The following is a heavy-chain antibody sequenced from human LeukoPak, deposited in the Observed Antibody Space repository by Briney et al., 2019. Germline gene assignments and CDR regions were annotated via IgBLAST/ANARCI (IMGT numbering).Heavy chain of an antibody. J-gene: IGHJ4*02. Sequence: GGSLRLSCTTSGFAFSSFYMHWVRQAPGKGLEWVAVVHHDGNTKYYVDSVKGRFTISRDNSKNTLYLQMSTLRAEDTAIYYCATGSGNYYDRWGQGTLVTVSS. CDR2: VHHDGNTK. V-gene: IGHV3-30*02. CDR3: ATGSGNYYDR. D-gene: IGHD3-3*01. CDR1: GFAFSSFY.